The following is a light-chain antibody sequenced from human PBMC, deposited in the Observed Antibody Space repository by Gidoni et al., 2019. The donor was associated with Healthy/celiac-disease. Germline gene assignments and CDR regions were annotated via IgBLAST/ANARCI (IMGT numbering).Light chain of an antibody. CDR1: QSISSY. V-gene: IGKV1-39*01. Sequence: MTQSPSSLSASVGDRVTITCRASQSISSYLNWYQQKPGKAPKLLIYAASSLQSGVPSRFSGSGSGTDFTLTISSLQPEDFATYYSQQSYSTPRTFGQGTKVEIK. CDR2: AAS. CDR3: QQSYSTPRT. J-gene: IGKJ1*01.